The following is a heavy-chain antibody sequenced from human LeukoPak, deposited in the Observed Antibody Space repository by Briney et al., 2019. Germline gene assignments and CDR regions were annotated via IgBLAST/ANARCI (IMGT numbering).Heavy chain of an antibody. CDR1: GFTFSSYS. J-gene: IGHJ5*02. Sequence: GGSLRLSCAASGFTFSSYSMNWVRQAPGKGLEWVSYISSSGSTIYYADSVKGRFTISRDNAKNSLYLQMNSLRAEDTAVYYCARAGSGRSPDWFDPWGQGTLVTVSS. CDR2: ISSSGSTI. V-gene: IGHV3-48*04. D-gene: IGHD1-26*01. CDR3: ARAGSGRSPDWFDP.